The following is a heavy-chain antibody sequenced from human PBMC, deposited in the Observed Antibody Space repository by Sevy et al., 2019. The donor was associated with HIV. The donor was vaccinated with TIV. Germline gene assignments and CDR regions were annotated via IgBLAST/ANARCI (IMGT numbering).Heavy chain of an antibody. J-gene: IGHJ4*02. CDR2: ISYDGSNK. Sequence: GGSLRLSCAASGLTFSSYAMHWVRQAPGKGLEWVAVISYDGSNKYYADSVKGRFTISRDNSKNTLYLQMNSLRAEDTAVYYWSRGRRGPRSSYFDYWGQGTLVTVSS. CDR1: GLTFSSYA. D-gene: IGHD3-10*01. CDR3: SRGRRGPRSSYFDY. V-gene: IGHV3-30-3*01.